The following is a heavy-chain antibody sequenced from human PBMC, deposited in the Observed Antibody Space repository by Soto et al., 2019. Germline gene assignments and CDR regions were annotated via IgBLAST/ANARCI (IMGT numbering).Heavy chain of an antibody. Sequence: ASVKVSCKASGYTLTSYGISWVRQAPGQGLEWMGWISAYNGNTNYAQKLQGRVTMTTDTSTSTAYMELRSLRSDDTAVYYCARDPPKRITMVRGVIMPFDYWGQGTLVTVS. CDR3: ARDPPKRITMVRGVIMPFDY. V-gene: IGHV1-18*01. J-gene: IGHJ4*02. CDR1: GYTLTSYG. D-gene: IGHD3-10*01. CDR2: ISAYNGNT.